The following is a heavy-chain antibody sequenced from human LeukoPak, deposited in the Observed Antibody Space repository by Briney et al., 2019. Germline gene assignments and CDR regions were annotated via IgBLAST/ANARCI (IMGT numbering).Heavy chain of an antibody. CDR2: INSDGSST. D-gene: IGHD5-18*01. CDR3: ARVYYSYVQSIDY. Sequence: PGGSLRLSCAASGFTFSSYWMHWVRQAPGKGLVWVSRINSDGSSTSYADSVKGRFTISRGNAKNTLYLQMNSLRAEDTAVYYCARVYYSYVQSIDYWGQGTLVTVSS. CDR1: GFTFSSYW. J-gene: IGHJ4*02. V-gene: IGHV3-74*01.